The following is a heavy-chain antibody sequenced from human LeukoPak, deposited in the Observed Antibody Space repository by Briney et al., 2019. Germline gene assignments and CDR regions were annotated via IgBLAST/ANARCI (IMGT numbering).Heavy chain of an antibody. Sequence: GGSLRLSCAASGFTFSSYGMHWVRQAPGKGLEWVAVISYDGSNKYYADSVKGRFTISRDNSKNTLYLQMNSLRAEDTAVYYCARDISYYYDSSGYLDYWGQGTLVTVSS. CDR1: GFTFSSYG. CDR2: ISYDGSNK. CDR3: ARDISYYYDSSGYLDY. V-gene: IGHV3-30*03. D-gene: IGHD3-22*01. J-gene: IGHJ4*02.